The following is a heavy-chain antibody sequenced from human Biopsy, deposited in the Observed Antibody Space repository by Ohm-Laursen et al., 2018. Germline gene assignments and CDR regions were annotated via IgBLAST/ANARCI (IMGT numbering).Heavy chain of an antibody. Sequence: GSSVKVSCNASGYTFTSYDITWVRQASGQGPEWIGWLNPVSGNSNFGQKFRGRVTVTSDTSISTAYMELSGLTSDDTATYYCGRAVRNQLLTDPWGQGTLVTATS. D-gene: IGHD1-7*01. CDR1: GYTFTSYD. J-gene: IGHJ5*02. CDR3: GRAVRNQLLTDP. V-gene: IGHV1-8*01. CDR2: LNPVSGNS.